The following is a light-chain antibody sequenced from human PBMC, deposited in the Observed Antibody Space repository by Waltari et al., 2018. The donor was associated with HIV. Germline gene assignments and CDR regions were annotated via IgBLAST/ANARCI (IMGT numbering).Light chain of an antibody. CDR1: QSVSSY. CDR2: AAS. J-gene: IGKJ5*01. CDR3: QQRTNWPPSIT. Sequence: EIVLTQSPATLSLSPGERATLSCRASQSVSSYLAWYQQKPGQAPRLLIYAASKRATGIPARFSGSGSGTDFTLTISSREPEDFAVYYCQQRTNWPPSITFGQGTRLEIK. V-gene: IGKV3-11*01.